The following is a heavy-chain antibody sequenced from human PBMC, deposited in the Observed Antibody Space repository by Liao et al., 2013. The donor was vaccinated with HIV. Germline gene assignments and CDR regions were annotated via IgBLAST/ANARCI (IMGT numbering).Heavy chain of an antibody. Sequence: QLQLQESGPGLVKPSETLSLTCTVSGGSIISSSYYWGWIRQPPGKGLEWIGSMYYSGSTYYNPSLQSRVTISLDTSKSQFSLRVRSVTAADTALYYCARVGEWLALDYWGQGTLVTVSS. CDR2: MYYSGST. CDR3: ARVGEWLALDY. J-gene: IGHJ4*02. V-gene: IGHV4-39*07. D-gene: IGHD6-19*01. CDR1: GGSIISSSYY.